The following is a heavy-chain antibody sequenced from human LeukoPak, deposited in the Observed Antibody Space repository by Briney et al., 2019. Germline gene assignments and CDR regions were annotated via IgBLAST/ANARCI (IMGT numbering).Heavy chain of an antibody. CDR3: ARDWWYYYDSSGSPDY. J-gene: IGHJ4*02. CDR2: IKQDGSEK. D-gene: IGHD3-22*01. Sequence: GGSLRLSCAASGLTFSSYAMSWVRQAPGKGLEWVANIKQDGSEKYYVDSVKGRFTISRDNAKNSLYLQMNSLRAEDTAVYYCARDWWYYYDSSGSPDYWGQGTLVTVSS. CDR1: GLTFSSYA. V-gene: IGHV3-7*01.